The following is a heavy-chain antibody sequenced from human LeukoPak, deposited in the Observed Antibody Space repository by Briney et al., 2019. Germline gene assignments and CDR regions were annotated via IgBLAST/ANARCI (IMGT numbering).Heavy chain of an antibody. D-gene: IGHD1-26*01. CDR1: GFTFSSYG. J-gene: IGHJ4*02. CDR2: IWYDGSNK. V-gene: IGHV3-33*01. CDR3: ARDRGQWELLAFDY. Sequence: GGSLRLSCAAPGFTFSSYGMHWVRQAPAKGLEWVAVIWYDGSNKYYADSVKGRFTISRDNSKNTLYLQMNSLRAEDTAVYYCARDRGQWELLAFDYWGQGTLVTVSS.